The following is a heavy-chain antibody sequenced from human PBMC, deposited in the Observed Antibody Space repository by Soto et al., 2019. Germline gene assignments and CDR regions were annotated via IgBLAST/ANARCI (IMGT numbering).Heavy chain of an antibody. V-gene: IGHV1-18*04. CDR3: ARVGIKNYDFWSGYLNH. D-gene: IGHD3-3*01. CDR1: GYTFISYG. Sequence: QVQLVQSGGEVKKPGASVKVSCKASGYTFISYGITWVRQAPGQGLEWMGWTHAYNGNTNYAQNFQGRATMTTDTYTSTASMELRSLRSDDTAVYFCARVGIKNYDFWSGYLNHWSQGTPTTASS. CDR2: THAYNGNT. J-gene: IGHJ5*02.